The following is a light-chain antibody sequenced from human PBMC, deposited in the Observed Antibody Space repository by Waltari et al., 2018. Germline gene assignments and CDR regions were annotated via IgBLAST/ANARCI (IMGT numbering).Light chain of an antibody. V-gene: IGLV2-14*03. CDR1: SSAVGGYNY. CDR3: SSYTSSSTLGVV. Sequence: QSALTQPASVSGSPGQSITISCTGTSSAVGGYNYVSWYQQHPGTAPKLMIYDVSNRPSGVSNRFSGSKSGNTASLTISGLQAEDEADYYCSSYTSSSTLGVVFGGGTKLTVL. J-gene: IGLJ2*01. CDR2: DVS.